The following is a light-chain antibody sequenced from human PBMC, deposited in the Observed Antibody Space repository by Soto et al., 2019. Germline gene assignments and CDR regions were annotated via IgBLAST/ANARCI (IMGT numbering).Light chain of an antibody. Sequence: EIVLTQSPATLSLSPGERATLSCRASQSVSSYLAWYQQKPGQAPRLLIYDASNRATGIPARFSGSGSGTDFTLTISSLEPEDCAIYYCQRRSNWPPVTFGGGTKVEI. CDR2: DAS. V-gene: IGKV3-11*01. CDR3: QRRSNWPPVT. CDR1: QSVSSY. J-gene: IGKJ4*01.